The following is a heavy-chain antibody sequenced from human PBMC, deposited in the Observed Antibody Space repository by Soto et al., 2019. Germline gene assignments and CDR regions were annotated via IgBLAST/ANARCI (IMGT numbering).Heavy chain of an antibody. J-gene: IGHJ4*02. CDR2: ISGSGGTT. CDR1: GFTFSTYA. D-gene: IGHD3-16*01. CDR3: ALARPGTAFGGFAY. Sequence: EVQLLESGGGLVQPGGSLRLSCAASGFTFSTYAMSWVRLAPGKGLEWVSAISGSGGTTFYADSVKGRFTISRDNSRNTVYRQRTSLRAEATALYYWALARPGTAFGGFAYWGQGPLVTVSS. V-gene: IGHV3-23*01.